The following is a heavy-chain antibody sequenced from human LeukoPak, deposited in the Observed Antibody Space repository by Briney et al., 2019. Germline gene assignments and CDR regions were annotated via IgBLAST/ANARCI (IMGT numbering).Heavy chain of an antibody. J-gene: IGHJ6*02. CDR1: GYVFTRYH. V-gene: IGHV1-2*06. CDR3: ARASFCGGDCSSNYFYGLDV. CDR2: INPYNGVT. D-gene: IGHD2-21*02. Sequence: ASVKVSCKASGYVFTRYHLHWVRQAPGQGLEWMGRINPYNGVTNSAQKFQGRVTMIRDTSISTTYMQLSGLRSDDTAVYYCARASFCGGDCSSNYFYGLDVWGQGTTVIVSS.